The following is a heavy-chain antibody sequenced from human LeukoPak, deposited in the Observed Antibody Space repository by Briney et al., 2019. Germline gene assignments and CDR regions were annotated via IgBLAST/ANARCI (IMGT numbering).Heavy chain of an antibody. CDR2: IYSGGST. V-gene: IGHV3-53*01. CDR3: ARGYYDYAFDI. J-gene: IGHJ3*02. D-gene: IGHD3-22*01. CDR1: GFTVSSNY. Sequence: GGSLRLSCAASGFTVSSNYMSWVRQAPGKGLEWVSVIYSGGSTYYADSVKGRLTTSRDNSKNTLYLQMNSLRAEDTAVYYCARGYYDYAFDIWGQGTMVTVSS.